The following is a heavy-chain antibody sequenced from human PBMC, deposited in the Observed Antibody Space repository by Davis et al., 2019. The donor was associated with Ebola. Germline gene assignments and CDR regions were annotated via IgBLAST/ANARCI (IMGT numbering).Heavy chain of an antibody. Sequence: SETLSLTCTVSGYSISSGYYWGWIRQPPGKGLEWIGSIYHSGSTYYNPSLKSRVTISVDTSKNQFSLKLSSVTAADTAVYYCARNVEGEVDPWGQGTLVTVSS. D-gene: IGHD1-26*01. CDR1: GYSISSGYY. V-gene: IGHV4-38-2*02. CDR2: IYHSGST. J-gene: IGHJ5*02. CDR3: ARNVEGEVDP.